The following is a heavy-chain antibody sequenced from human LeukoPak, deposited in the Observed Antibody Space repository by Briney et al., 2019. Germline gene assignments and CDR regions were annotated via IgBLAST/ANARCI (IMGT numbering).Heavy chain of an antibody. CDR1: VFTFSDYW. CDR2: INQDGSVK. J-gene: IGHJ4*02. V-gene: IGHV3-7*01. D-gene: IGHD2-2*01. Sequence: GVPLRLSCAVSVFTFSDYWVTWVRQTPGEGLEFVAHINQDGSVKDYVGSVKGRFTISRDNAKKSLYLQMNSLRVDDTAIYYCARDPGFSSFDYWGQGALVTVSS. CDR3: ARDPGFSSFDY.